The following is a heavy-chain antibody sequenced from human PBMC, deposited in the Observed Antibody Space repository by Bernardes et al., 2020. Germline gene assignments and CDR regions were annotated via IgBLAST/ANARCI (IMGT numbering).Heavy chain of an antibody. CDR2: ISAYNGNT. Sequence: ASVKVSCKASGYTFTSYGISWVRQAPGQGLEWMGWISAYNGNTNYAQKLQGRVTMTTDTSTSTAYMELRSLRSDDTAVYYCARWDILRFPPLHYYYYSGMDGWGQGTTVTVSS. J-gene: IGHJ6*02. D-gene: IGHD3-3*01. CDR3: ARWDILRFPPLHYYYYSGMDG. V-gene: IGHV1-18*04. CDR1: GYTFTSYG.